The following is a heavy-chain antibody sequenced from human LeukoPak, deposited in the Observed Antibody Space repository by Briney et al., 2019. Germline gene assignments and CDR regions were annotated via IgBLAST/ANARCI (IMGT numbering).Heavy chain of an antibody. CDR1: GFAISSFW. V-gene: IGHV3-64*01. J-gene: IGHJ4*02. D-gene: IGHD3-22*01. CDR2: MSSSGDWT. Sequence: GGSLRPSCAASGFAISSFWMSWVRQAPGKGLDYVSGMSSSGDWTYYANSVKGRFTISRDNSKNTLYLQMGSLRAEDMAVYYCARDGGYDNSGYNYFDYWGQGTLVTVSS. CDR3: ARDGGYDNSGYNYFDY.